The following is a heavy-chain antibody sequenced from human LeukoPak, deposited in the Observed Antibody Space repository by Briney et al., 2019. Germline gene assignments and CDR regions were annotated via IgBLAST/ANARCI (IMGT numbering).Heavy chain of an antibody. CDR2: IRSKANSYAT. J-gene: IGHJ4*02. CDR1: GLTFSGSA. Sequence: PGGSLRLSRAASGLTFSGSAMHWVRQASGKGLEWVGRIRSKANSYATAYAASVKGRFTISRDDSKNTAYLQMNSLKTEDTAVYYCTKYCDFWSGYYAPFDYWGQGTLVTVSS. D-gene: IGHD3-3*01. V-gene: IGHV3-73*01. CDR3: TKYCDFWSGYYAPFDY.